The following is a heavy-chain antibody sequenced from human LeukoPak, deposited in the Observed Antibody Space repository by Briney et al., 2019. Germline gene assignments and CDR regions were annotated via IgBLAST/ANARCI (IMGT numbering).Heavy chain of an antibody. CDR1: GGSFSGYY. CDR2: INHSGST. D-gene: IGHD2-2*01. Sequence: PSETLSLTCAVYGGSFSGYYWSWIRQPPGKGLEWIGEINHSGSTNYNPSLKSRVTISVDTSKNQFSLKLSSVTAADTAVYSCANRWGIRHCSNTRFNRRDAFDIRGQGTMVTVSS. V-gene: IGHV4-34*01. CDR3: ANRWGIRHCSNTRFNRRDAFDI. J-gene: IGHJ3*02.